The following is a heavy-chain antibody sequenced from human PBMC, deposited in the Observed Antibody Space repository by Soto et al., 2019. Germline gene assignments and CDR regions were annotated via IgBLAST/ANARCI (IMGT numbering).Heavy chain of an antibody. CDR3: ARQGGDYPSYHFDY. V-gene: IGHV1-69*01. Sequence: QVQLVQSGAEVKKPGPSVKVSCKASGGSFSSYGFSWVRQAPGQGLEWMGGIVPMFDTPNYAQRFQGRVTISADESTSTAYMELSSLRSEDTAVYFCARQGGDYPSYHFDYWGQGTLVTVSS. CDR2: IVPMFDTP. J-gene: IGHJ4*02. D-gene: IGHD2-21*02. CDR1: GGSFSSYG.